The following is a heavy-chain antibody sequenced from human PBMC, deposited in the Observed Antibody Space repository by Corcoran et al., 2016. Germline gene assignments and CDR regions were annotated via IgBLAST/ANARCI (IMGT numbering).Heavy chain of an antibody. V-gene: IGHV3-30*18. Sequence: QVQLVESGGGVVQPGRSLRLSCAASGFTFSSYGMPWVRQAPGKGLEWVAVISYDGSNKYYADSVKGRFTISRDNSKNTLYLQMNSLRAEDTAVYYCAKDSSSGWYYFDYWGQGTLVTVSS. CDR1: GFTFSSYG. CDR3: AKDSSSGWYYFDY. CDR2: ISYDGSNK. D-gene: IGHD6-19*01. J-gene: IGHJ4*02.